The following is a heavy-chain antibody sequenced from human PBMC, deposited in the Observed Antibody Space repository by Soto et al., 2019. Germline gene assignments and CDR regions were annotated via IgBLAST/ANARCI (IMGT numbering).Heavy chain of an antibody. CDR3: ARTVYVSGSYYDY. V-gene: IGHV3-7*03. J-gene: IGHJ4*02. CDR2: IKQDGSEK. CDR1: GFTFSSYW. Sequence: GGSLRLSCAASGFTFSSYWMSWVRQAPGKGLEWVANIKQDGSEKYYVDSVKGRFTISRDNAKNSLYLQMNSLRAEDTAVYYCARTVYVSGSYYDYWGQGTLVTVSS. D-gene: IGHD3-10*01.